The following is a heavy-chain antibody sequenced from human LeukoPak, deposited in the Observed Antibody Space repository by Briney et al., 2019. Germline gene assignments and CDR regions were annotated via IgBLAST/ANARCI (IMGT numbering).Heavy chain of an antibody. CDR3: ARGAPSDY. V-gene: IGHV4-4*07. J-gene: IGHJ4*02. Sequence: PSETLSLTCTVSGGSISTGSISSYSWSWVRQPAGKGLEWIGRIYTSGTTNYNPSLKSRVTMSVDTSKNQFSLKLTSVTAADTAVYYCARGAPSDYWGQGTLVTVSS. CDR2: IYTSGTT. CDR1: GGSISTGSISSYS.